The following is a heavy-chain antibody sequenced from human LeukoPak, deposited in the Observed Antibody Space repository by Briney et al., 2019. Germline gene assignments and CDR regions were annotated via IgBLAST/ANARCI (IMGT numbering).Heavy chain of an antibody. CDR3: ARKYSSSWYENYYYYGMDV. CDR2: MNPNSGNT. J-gene: IGHJ6*02. D-gene: IGHD6-13*01. CDR1: GYTFTSYD. V-gene: IGHV1-8*01. Sequence: ASVKVSCKASGYTFTSYDINWVRQATGQGLEWMGWMNPNSGNTGYAQKFQGRVTMTRNTSISTAYMELSSLRSEDTAVYYCARKYSSSWYENYYYYGMDVSGQGTTVTVSS.